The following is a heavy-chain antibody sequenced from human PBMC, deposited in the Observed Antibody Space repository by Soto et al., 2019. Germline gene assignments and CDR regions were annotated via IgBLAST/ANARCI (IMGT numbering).Heavy chain of an antibody. D-gene: IGHD2-2*01. CDR2: ISAYNGNT. Sequence: ASVKVSCKASGYTFTSYGISWVRQAPGQGLEWMGWISAYNGNTNYAQKLQGRVTMTTDTSTSTAYMELRSLRSDDTAVYYCARDIVVVPAALLYYYYMDVWGKGTTVTVSS. CDR1: GYTFTSYG. CDR3: ARDIVVVPAALLYYYYMDV. V-gene: IGHV1-18*01. J-gene: IGHJ6*03.